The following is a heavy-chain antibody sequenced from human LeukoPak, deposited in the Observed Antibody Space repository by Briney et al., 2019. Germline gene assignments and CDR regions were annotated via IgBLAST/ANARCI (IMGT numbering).Heavy chain of an antibody. CDR1: GFTFSNYE. D-gene: IGHD5-18*01. J-gene: IGHJ4*02. Sequence: GGSLRLSCAASGFTFSNYEMNWVRQAPGKGLEWVSYISGSGATIHYADSVKGRFTISRDNAKNSLYLQMNSLRAEDTAVYYCARDVVGYGYSDYWGQGTLVTVSS. CDR2: ISGSGATI. CDR3: ARDVVGYGYSDY. V-gene: IGHV3-48*03.